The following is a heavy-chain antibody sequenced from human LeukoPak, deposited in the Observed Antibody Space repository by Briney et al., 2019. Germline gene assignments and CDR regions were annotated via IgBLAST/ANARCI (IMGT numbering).Heavy chain of an antibody. J-gene: IGHJ4*02. D-gene: IGHD5-18*01. V-gene: IGHV1-69*13. CDR3: SSPGGGYSYGYVY. CDR2: IIPIFGTA. Sequence: SVKVSCKASGGTFSSYAISWVRQAPGRGLEWMGGIIPIFGTANYAQKFQGRVTITADESTSTADMELSSLRSEGTAVYYWSSPGGGYSYGYVYWGQGTMVTVSS. CDR1: GGTFSSYA.